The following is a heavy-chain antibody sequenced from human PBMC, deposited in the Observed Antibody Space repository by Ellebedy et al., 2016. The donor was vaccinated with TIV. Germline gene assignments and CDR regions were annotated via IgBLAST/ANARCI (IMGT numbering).Heavy chain of an antibody. CDR1: GFTFSAFA. J-gene: IGHJ4*02. D-gene: IGHD3-22*01. V-gene: IGHV3-23*01. CDR3: AKGRGGGSDSSAPRYYFDY. Sequence: GESLKISCEASGFTFSAFAMGWVRQTPGKGLEWVSTISNTGSRTYYADSVEGRFIISRDNSKKTLYLQMNSLRAEDTAVYYCAKGRGGGSDSSAPRYYFDYWGLGTLVTVSS. CDR2: ISNTGSRT.